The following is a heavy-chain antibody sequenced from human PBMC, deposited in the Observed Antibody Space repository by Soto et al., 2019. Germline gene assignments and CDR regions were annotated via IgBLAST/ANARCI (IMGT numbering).Heavy chain of an antibody. CDR1: GFSFKNYA. CDR2: ISADATFT. Sequence: GGSLRLSCEASGFSFKNYAMTWVRQAPGRGLEWVAIISADATFTYYADSVKGRFTISRDTSKNTVYLQMNGLRAEDTAIYYCAKKIVPAGPGNNCFGSWGQGTLVTVSS. CDR3: AKKIVPAGPGNNCFGS. J-gene: IGHJ5*01. D-gene: IGHD6-13*01. V-gene: IGHV3-23*01.